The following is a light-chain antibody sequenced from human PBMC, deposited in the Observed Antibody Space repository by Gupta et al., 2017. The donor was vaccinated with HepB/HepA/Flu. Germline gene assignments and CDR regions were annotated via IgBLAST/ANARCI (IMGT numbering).Light chain of an antibody. J-gene: IGLJ3*02. Sequence: SVLTQPPSASGTPGQRVTISCSGSSSNIATNTVNWYQQVPGMAPKLLISTNNQRPSGVPDRFSGSKSGTSASLAITGLQAEDEADYYCAAWDDSLIGVVFGGGTKLTVL. CDR2: TNN. CDR1: SSNIATNT. V-gene: IGLV1-44*01. CDR3: AAWDDSLIGVV.